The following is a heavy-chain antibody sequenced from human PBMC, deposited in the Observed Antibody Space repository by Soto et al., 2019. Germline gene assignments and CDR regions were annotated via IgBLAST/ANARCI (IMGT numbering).Heavy chain of an antibody. CDR1: GFTFGDYA. D-gene: IGHD2-21*02. Sequence: GGSLRLSCTASGFTFGDYAMSWFRQAPGKGLEWVGFIRSKAYGRKTEYDVYVKGRFTISRDDSKSIAYLQMNSLKTEDTAVYYCTRYVAAIPFDYWGQGTLVTVSS. V-gene: IGHV3-49*03. J-gene: IGHJ4*02. CDR2: IRSKAYGRKT. CDR3: TRYVAAIPFDY.